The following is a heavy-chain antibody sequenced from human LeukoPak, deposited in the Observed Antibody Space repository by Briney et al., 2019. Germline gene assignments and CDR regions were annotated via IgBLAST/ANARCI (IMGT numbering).Heavy chain of an antibody. V-gene: IGHV3-30*04. CDR1: GFTFSSYA. J-gene: IGHJ4*02. CDR2: ISYDGSNK. CDR3: ARDLHYYGSGSD. D-gene: IGHD3-10*01. Sequence: GGSLRLSCAASGFTFSSYAMHWVRQAPGEGLEWVAVISYDGSNKYYADSVKGRFTISRDNSKNTLYLQMNSLRAEDTAVYYCARDLHYYGSGSDWGQGTLVTVSS.